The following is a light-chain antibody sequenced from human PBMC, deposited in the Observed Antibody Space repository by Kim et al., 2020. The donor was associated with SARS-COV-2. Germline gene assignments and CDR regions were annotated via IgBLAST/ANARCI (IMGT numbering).Light chain of an antibody. J-gene: IGLJ2*01. CDR2: GKD. V-gene: IGLV3-19*01. CDR3: NSRDSMGNQI. Sequence: DLGQTVRITCQGNSLRNDFASWYQQKPGQAPVTVIYGKDNRPSGIPYRFAGSSSGNTASLTSTGAQAEDEADYYCNSRDSMGNQIFGGGTQLTVL. CDR1: SLRNDF.